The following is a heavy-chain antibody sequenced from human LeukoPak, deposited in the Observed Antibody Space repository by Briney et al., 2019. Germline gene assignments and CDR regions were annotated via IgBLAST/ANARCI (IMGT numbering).Heavy chain of an antibody. CDR1: RFTFSSYA. Sequence: GGSLRLSCAASRFTFSSYAMSWVRQAPGKGLEWVSAISGSGVYTYYADSVKGRFTISRDNSKNTLYLQMNSQRAEDTAVYYCAKDLNSGSYYVGYGDYSDFWGQGTLVTVSS. CDR3: AKDLNSGSYYVGYGDYSDF. D-gene: IGHD1-26*01. J-gene: IGHJ4*02. V-gene: IGHV3-23*01. CDR2: ISGSGVYT.